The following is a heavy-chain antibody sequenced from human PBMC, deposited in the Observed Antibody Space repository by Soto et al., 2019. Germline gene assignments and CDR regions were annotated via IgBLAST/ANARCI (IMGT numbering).Heavy chain of an antibody. CDR1: GGSISRYY. CDR3: ARAMELRGVYYYYYMDV. D-gene: IGHD3-10*01. CDR2: IYYSGST. Sequence: ETLSLTCTVSGGSISRYYWSWIRQPPGKGLEWIGYIYYSGSTNYNPSLKSRVTISVDTSKNQFSLKLSSVTAADTAVYYCARAMELRGVYYYYYMDVWGKGTTVTVSS. J-gene: IGHJ6*03. V-gene: IGHV4-59*01.